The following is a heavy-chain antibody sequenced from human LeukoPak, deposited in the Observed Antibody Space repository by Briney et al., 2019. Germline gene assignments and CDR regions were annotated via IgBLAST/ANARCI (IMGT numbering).Heavy chain of an antibody. D-gene: IGHD6-6*01. J-gene: IGHJ4*02. V-gene: IGHV3-23*01. CDR1: GFSLNKFG. Sequence: GGSLRLSCQTSGFSLNKFGMHWVRQAPGKGLEWVSAISGSGGSTYYADSVKGRFTISRDNSKNTLYLQMNSLRAEDTAVYYCAKGHYSSSSDFDYWGQGTLVTVSS. CDR3: AKGHYSSSSDFDY. CDR2: ISGSGGST.